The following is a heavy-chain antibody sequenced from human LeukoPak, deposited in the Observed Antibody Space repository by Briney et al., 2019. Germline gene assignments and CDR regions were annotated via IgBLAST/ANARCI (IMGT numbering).Heavy chain of an antibody. J-gene: IGHJ3*02. CDR2: INPNSGGT. CDR3: ARGYGDYVWGSYRHDAFDI. CDR1: GYTFTSNY. V-gene: IGHV1-2*02. D-gene: IGHD3-16*02. Sequence: ASVKVSCKAFGYTFTSNYMHWVRQAPGQGLEWMGWINPNSGGTNYAQKFQGRVTMTRDTSISTAYMELSRLRSDDTAVYYCARGYGDYVWGSYRHDAFDIWGQGTMVTVSS.